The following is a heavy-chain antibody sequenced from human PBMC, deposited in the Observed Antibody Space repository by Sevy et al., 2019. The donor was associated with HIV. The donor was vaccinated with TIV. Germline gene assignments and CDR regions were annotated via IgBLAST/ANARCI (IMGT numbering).Heavy chain of an antibody. CDR2: INWNGGST. Sequence: GGSLRLSCAASGFTFDDYGMSWVRQAPGKGLEWVSGINWNGGSTGYADSVKGRFTISRDNAKNSLYLQMNSLRAEGTALYYCARDRHGAYYYDSSGYPGDYWGQGTLVTVSS. V-gene: IGHV3-20*04. CDR1: GFTFDDYG. CDR3: ARDRHGAYYYDSSGYPGDY. D-gene: IGHD3-22*01. J-gene: IGHJ4*02.